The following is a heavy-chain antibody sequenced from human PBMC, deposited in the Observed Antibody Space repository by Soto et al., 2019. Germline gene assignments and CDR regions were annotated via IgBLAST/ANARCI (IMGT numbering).Heavy chain of an antibody. CDR2: VSYDGSNK. CDR3: AKGEDSSGYWGSY. D-gene: IGHD3-22*01. CDR1: GFTFSSYG. Sequence: QVQLVESGGGVVQPGRSLTLSCVGSGFTFSSYGMHWCRQAPGKGLEWVADVSYDGSNKDYADSVKGRFTISRDNSKNTVYLQMNSLRDEDTAVYYCAKGEDSSGYWGSYWGQGTLVTVSS. J-gene: IGHJ4*02. V-gene: IGHV3-30*18.